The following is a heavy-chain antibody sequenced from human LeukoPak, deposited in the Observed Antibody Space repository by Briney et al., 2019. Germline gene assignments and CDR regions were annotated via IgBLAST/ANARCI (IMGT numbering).Heavy chain of an antibody. CDR2: ISSSSSTI. CDR1: GFTFSSYS. Sequence: GGSLRLSCAASGFTFSSYSMNWVRQAPGKGLEWVSYISSSSSTIYYADSAKGRFTISRDNAKNSLYLQMNSLRAEDTAVYYCAREPGYDSSGYYPNYYYYYMDVWGKGTTVTVSS. D-gene: IGHD3-22*01. CDR3: AREPGYDSSGYYPNYYYYYMDV. J-gene: IGHJ6*03. V-gene: IGHV3-48*01.